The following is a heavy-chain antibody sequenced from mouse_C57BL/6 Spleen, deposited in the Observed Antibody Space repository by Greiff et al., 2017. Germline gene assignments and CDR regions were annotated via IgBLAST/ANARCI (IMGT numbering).Heavy chain of an antibody. D-gene: IGHD1-1*01. CDR1: GYTFTSYW. J-gene: IGHJ4*01. CDR2: IYPSDSDT. Sequence: QVQLQQPGAELVKPGASVKVSCKASGYTFTSYWMHWVKQRPGQGLEWIGRIYPSDSDTNYNQKFKGKATLTVEKSSSTAYMQLRSLTSEDSAVYYFAIVVAKDYALDYWGQGTSVTVSS. V-gene: IGHV1-74*01. CDR3: AIVVAKDYALDY.